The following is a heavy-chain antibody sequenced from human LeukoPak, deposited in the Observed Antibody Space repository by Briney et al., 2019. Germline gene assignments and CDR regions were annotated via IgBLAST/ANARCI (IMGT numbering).Heavy chain of an antibody. V-gene: IGHV1-69*13. D-gene: IGHD6-19*01. CDR3: ARGDKIAVAGTVY. CDR1: GGTFSTYA. J-gene: IGHJ4*02. Sequence: ASVKVSCKASGGTFSTYAISWVRQAPGQGLEWMGGIIPIFGTTNYAQKSQGRVTITADESTSTVYMEVSSLRSEDTAVYYCARGDKIAVAGTVYWGQGTLVTVSS. CDR2: IIPIFGTT.